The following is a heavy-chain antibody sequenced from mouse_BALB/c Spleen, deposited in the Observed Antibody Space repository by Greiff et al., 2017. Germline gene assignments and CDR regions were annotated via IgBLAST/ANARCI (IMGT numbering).Heavy chain of an antibody. CDR3: ARLGYGRPY. D-gene: IGHD2-14*01. Sequence: QVQLKESGAELARPGASVKLSCKASGYTFTSYWMQWVKQRPGQGLEWIGAIYPGDGDTRYTQKFKGKATLTADKSSSTAYMQLSSLASEDSAVYYCARLGYGRPYWGQGTTLTVSS. CDR2: IYPGDGDT. CDR1: GYTFTSYW. J-gene: IGHJ2*01. V-gene: IGHV1-87*01.